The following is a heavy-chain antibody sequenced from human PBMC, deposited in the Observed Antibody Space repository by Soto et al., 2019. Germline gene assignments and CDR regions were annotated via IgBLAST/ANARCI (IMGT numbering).Heavy chain of an antibody. Sequence: SETLSLTCTVSGASITNQYWSWIRQPPGKGLEWMGYIYYSGSTNFNPSLKSRVTISADTSKNELSLKLTSVSAADTAVYYCARGEGYSFAHDYWGQGTLVTVSS. CDR3: ARGEGYSFAHDY. V-gene: IGHV4-59*11. J-gene: IGHJ4*02. CDR2: IYYSGST. D-gene: IGHD5-18*01. CDR1: GASITNQY.